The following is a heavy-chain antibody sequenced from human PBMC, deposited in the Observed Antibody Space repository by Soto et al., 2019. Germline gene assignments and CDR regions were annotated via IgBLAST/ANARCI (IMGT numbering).Heavy chain of an antibody. CDR2: IYRSGST. J-gene: IGHJ6*03. Sequence: SETLSLTCTVSGDSVRNQYWSWIRRPPGRGLEWIGYIYRSGSTKYNPSLKSRLTISVDTSKNQFSLKLSSVTAADTAVYYCARTLDYGHMAFWGKGTTVPVSS. CDR3: ARTLDYGHMAF. CDR1: GDSVRNQY. D-gene: IGHD3-16*01. V-gene: IGHV4-4*09.